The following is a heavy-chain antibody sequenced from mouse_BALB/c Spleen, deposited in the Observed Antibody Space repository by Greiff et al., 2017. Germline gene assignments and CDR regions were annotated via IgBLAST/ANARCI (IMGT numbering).Heavy chain of an antibody. V-gene: IGHV1S137*01. CDR3: ARTVFDY. Sequence: QVQLKESGAELVRPGVSVKISFKGSGYTFTDYAMHWVKQSHAKSLEWIGVISTYYGDASYNQKFKGKATMTVDKSSSTAYMELARLTSEDSAIYYCARTVFDYWGQGTTLTVSS. J-gene: IGHJ2*01. CDR1: GYTFTDYA. CDR2: ISTYYGDA.